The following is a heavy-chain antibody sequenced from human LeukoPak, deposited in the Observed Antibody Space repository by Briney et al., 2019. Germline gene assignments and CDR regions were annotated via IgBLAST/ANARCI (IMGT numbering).Heavy chain of an antibody. CDR3: ARDGIAARFDP. Sequence: GASVKVSCKASGGTFSSYAISWVRQAPGQGLEWMGGIIPIFGTANYAQKFQGRVTITADKSTSTVYMELSSLRSEDTAVYYCARDGIAARFDPWGQGTLVTVSS. CDR2: IIPIFGTA. J-gene: IGHJ5*02. V-gene: IGHV1-69*06. CDR1: GGTFSSYA. D-gene: IGHD6-13*01.